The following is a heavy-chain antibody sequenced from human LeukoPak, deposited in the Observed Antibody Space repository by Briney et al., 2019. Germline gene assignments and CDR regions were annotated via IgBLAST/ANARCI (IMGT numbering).Heavy chain of an antibody. CDR3: AKDMLSGVAVPSGGYFDY. Sequence: PGGSLRLSCEGTGFTFGDYFMTWIRQAPGKGLEWLSYISGTSQTIYYADSVKGRFTISRDNSKNSLYLQMNSLRTEDTALYYCAKDMLSGVAVPSGGYFDYWGQGTLVTVSS. CDR2: ISGTSQTI. D-gene: IGHD2-15*01. J-gene: IGHJ4*02. V-gene: IGHV3-43*02. CDR1: GFTFGDYF.